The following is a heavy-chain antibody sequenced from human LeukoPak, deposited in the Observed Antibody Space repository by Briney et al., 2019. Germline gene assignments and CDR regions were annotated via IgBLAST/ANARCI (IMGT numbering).Heavy chain of an antibody. D-gene: IGHD3-10*01. CDR2: TYYTGRT. J-gene: IGHJ4*02. CDR3: ARVGSPHYGSAISYFDF. Sequence: SETLSLTCTVSGGSISSYYWSWIRQPPGKGLEWIGNTYYTGRTTYNTSLKSRVTMSVDTSKSQFSLKLTSVTAADTAVYYCARVGSPHYGSAISYFDFWGQGSLVTVSS. CDR1: GGSISSYY. V-gene: IGHV4-59*01.